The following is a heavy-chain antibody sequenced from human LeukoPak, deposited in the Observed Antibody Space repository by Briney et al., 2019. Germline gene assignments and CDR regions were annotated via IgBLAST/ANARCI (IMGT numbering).Heavy chain of an antibody. D-gene: IGHD4-23*01. V-gene: IGHV3-74*01. CDR2: INSDGSST. CDR3: ARVPNGGNSAEYFQH. J-gene: IGHJ1*01. Sequence: GGSLRLSCAASGFTFSNYWMHWVRQAPGKGLVWVSRINSDGSSTSYADSVKGRFTISRDNAKNTLYLQMNSLRAEDTAVYYCARVPNGGNSAEYFQHWGQGTLVTVSS. CDR1: GFTFSNYW.